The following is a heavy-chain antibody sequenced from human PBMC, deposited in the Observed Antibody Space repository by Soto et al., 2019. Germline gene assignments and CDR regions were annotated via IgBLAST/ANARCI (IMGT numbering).Heavy chain of an antibody. CDR3: ARDMDTAMVDYYYGMDV. V-gene: IGHV3-48*03. Sequence: LCCAASGFTFSSYEMNWVRQAPGKGLEWVSYISSSGSTIYYADSVKGRFTISRDNAKNSLYLQMNSLRAEDTAVYYCARDMDTAMVDYYYGMDVWGQGTTVTVSS. CDR2: ISSSGSTI. J-gene: IGHJ6*02. D-gene: IGHD5-18*01. CDR1: GFTFSSYE.